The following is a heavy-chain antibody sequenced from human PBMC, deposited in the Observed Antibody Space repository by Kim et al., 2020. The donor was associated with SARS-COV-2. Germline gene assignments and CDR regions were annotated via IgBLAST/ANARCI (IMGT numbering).Heavy chain of an antibody. J-gene: IGHJ4*02. V-gene: IGHV3-9*01. D-gene: IGHD3-22*01. Sequence: SVKGRFTISRDNAKNSLYLQMNSLRAEDTALYYCAKAASPSKVIVYYFDYWGQGTLVTVSS. CDR3: AKAASPSKVIVYYFDY.